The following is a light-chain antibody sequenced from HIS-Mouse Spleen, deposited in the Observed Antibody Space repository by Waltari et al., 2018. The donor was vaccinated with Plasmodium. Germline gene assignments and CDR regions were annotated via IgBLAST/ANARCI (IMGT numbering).Light chain of an antibody. CDR3: QSADSSGTYRV. V-gene: IGLV3-25*03. Sequence: SYELTQPPSVSVSPGQTARITCSGDALPKQYAYWYQQKPGQAPVLVIYKDRERPSGIPERFSGSSSGTTVTLTISGVQEEDEADYYCQSADSSGTYRVFGGGTKLTVL. CDR1: ALPKQY. J-gene: IGLJ2*01. CDR2: KDR.